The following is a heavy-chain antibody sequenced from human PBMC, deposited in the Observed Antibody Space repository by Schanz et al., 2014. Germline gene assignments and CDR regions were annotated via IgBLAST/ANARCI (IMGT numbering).Heavy chain of an antibody. J-gene: IGHJ5*02. V-gene: IGHV1-18*01. CDR3: ATLDYADSVS. D-gene: IGHD4-17*01. Sequence: QVQLVQSGAEVKKPGASVKVSCKASGYTFTSHGISWVRQAPGQGLEWMGWITAYNGDTNYALKLQGRVTMTTDTSTGTAYMDLRSLRSDDTAVYYCATLDYADSVSWGQGTLVTVSS. CDR2: ITAYNGDT. CDR1: GYTFTSHG.